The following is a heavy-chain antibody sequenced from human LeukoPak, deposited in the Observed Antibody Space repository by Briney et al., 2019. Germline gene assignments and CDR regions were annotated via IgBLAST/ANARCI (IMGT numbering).Heavy chain of an antibody. CDR2: ISAYNGNT. CDR3: ARGGYSSIWYPRRYFDL. CDR1: GYTFTSYG. J-gene: IGHJ2*01. V-gene: IGHV1-18*01. D-gene: IGHD6-13*01. Sequence: ASVKVSCKASGYTFTSYGISWVRQAPGQGLEWMGWISAYNGNTNYAQKLQGRVTMTTDTSTSTAYMELRSLRSDDTAIYYCARGGYSSIWYPRRYFDLWGRGTLVTVSS.